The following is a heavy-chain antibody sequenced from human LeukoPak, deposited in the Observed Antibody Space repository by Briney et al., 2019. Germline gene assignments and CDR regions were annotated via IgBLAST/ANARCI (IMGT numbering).Heavy chain of an antibody. J-gene: IGHJ5*02. CDR2: INPNSGGT. D-gene: IGHD1-26*01. Sequence: GASVTVSRKASGYTFTGYYMHWVRQAPGQGLEWMGRINPNSGGTNYAQKFQGRVTMTRDTSISTAYMELSRLRSDDTAVYYCAREEYSGSYYNWFDPWGQGTLVTVSS. CDR1: GYTFTGYY. V-gene: IGHV1-2*06. CDR3: AREEYSGSYYNWFDP.